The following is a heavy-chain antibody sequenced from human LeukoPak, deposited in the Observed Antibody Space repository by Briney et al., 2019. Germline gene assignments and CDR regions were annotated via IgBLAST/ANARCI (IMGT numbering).Heavy chain of an antibody. D-gene: IGHD1-26*01. J-gene: IGHJ6*04. CDR3: AKDVGGYPDV. CDR2: ISGSGGST. Sequence: GGSLRLSCAASGFTFRSYGMHWVRQAPGKGLEWVSAISGSGGSTYYADSVKGRFTISRDNSKNTLYLQMNSLRAEDTAVYYCAKDVGGYPDVWGKGTTVTVSS. V-gene: IGHV3-23*01. CDR1: GFTFRSYG.